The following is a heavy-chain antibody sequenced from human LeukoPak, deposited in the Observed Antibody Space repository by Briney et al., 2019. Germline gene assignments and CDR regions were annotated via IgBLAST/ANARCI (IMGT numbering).Heavy chain of an antibody. D-gene: IGHD1-26*01. V-gene: IGHV4-61*08. Sequence: SETLSLTCAVSGGSISSGGYSWSWIRQPPGKGLEWIGDIYYSGSTNYNPSLKSRVTMSVDTSKNQFSLKLSSVTAADTAVCYCARAGSYYSYFDYWGQGTLVTVSS. CDR1: GGSISSGGYS. J-gene: IGHJ4*02. CDR3: ARAGSYYSYFDY. CDR2: IYYSGST.